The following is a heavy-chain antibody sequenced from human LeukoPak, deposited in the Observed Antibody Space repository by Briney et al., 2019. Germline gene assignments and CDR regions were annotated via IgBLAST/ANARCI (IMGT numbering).Heavy chain of an antibody. J-gene: IGHJ4*02. CDR3: GEVHIVTGTCFES. CDR1: GDSLSGYS. CDR2: VYSSGFT. Sequence: SETLSLTCTTSGDSLSGYSWSWLRQPAGKGLEWIGRVYSSGFTEYNLSLDERVTTFIETSTNNLSFMLITVLAAEAAAFYCGEVHIVTGTCFESWGQGALVTVSS. V-gene: IGHV4-4*07. D-gene: IGHD2-21*01.